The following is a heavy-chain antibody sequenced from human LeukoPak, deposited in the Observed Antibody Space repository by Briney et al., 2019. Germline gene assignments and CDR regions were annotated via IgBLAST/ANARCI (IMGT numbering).Heavy chain of an antibody. V-gene: IGHV3-43*02. D-gene: IGHD3-10*02. J-gene: IGHJ4*02. Sequence: WGTLILSCAASGFTFDGYAMHWVRQAPGKGLEWVSLINGGGGSTYYAYSVNGRFTISSDNSKNSLHLQMTMLRTEDTALYYCAKCLFWDAFDYWGQGTLVTVSS. CDR2: INGGGGST. CDR1: GFTFDGYA. CDR3: AKCLFWDAFDY.